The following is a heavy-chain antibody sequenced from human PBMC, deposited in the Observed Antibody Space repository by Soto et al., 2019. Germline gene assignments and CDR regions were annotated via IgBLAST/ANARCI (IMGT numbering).Heavy chain of an antibody. CDR2: IYYSGST. CDR1: GGSISSYY. V-gene: IGHV4-59*01. D-gene: IGHD2-21*01. Sequence: SETLSLTCTVSGGSISSYYWSWIRQPPGKGLEWIGYIYYSGSTNYIPSLKSRVTISVDTSKNQFSLKLSSVTAADTAVYYCAREIELWSPRSVYFDYWGQGTLVTVS. J-gene: IGHJ4*02. CDR3: AREIELWSPRSVYFDY.